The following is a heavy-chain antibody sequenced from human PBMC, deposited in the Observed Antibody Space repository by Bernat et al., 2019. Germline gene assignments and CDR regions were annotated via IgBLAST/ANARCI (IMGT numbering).Heavy chain of an antibody. CDR2: INAGNGNT. V-gene: IGHV1-3*01. Sequence: QVQLVQSGAEVKKPGASVKVSCKASGYTFTSYAMHWVRQAPGQRLEWMGWINAGNGNTKYSQKFQGRVTITRDTSASTAYMELSSLRSEDTAVYYCAREHLYSRSSAIDYWGQGTMVTVSS. J-gene: IGHJ4*02. D-gene: IGHD6-6*01. CDR3: AREHLYSRSSAIDY. CDR1: GYTFTSYA.